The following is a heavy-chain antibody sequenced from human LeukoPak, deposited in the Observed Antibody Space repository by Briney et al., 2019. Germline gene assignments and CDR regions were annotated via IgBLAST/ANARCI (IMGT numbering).Heavy chain of an antibody. CDR1: GFTFSTYA. V-gene: IGHV3-30*18. CDR2: VSYDGSNK. CDR3: AKHTGQTALSAAGAFHY. J-gene: IGHJ4*02. D-gene: IGHD6-13*01. Sequence: GGSLRLSCAASGFTFSTYAMHWVRQAPGKGLEWVAVVSYDGSNKYYADSVKGRFTISRDNSKNTLYLQVNSLRAEDTAMYYCAKHTGQTALSAAGAFHYWGQGTLVTVSS.